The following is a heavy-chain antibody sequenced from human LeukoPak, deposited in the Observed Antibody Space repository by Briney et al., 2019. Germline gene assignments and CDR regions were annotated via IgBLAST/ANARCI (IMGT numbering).Heavy chain of an antibody. CDR2: IIPILGIA. Sequence: GASVKVSCKASGYTFTGYYMHWVRQAPGQGLEWMGRIIPILGIANYAQKFQGRVTITADKSTSTAYMGLSSLRSEDTAVYYCAINPGTMTSDFQHWGQGTLVTVSS. D-gene: IGHD1-14*01. CDR1: GYTFTGYY. V-gene: IGHV1-69*02. J-gene: IGHJ1*01. CDR3: AINPGTMTSDFQH.